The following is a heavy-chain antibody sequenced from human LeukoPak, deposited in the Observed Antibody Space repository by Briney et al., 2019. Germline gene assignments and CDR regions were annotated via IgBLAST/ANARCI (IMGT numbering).Heavy chain of an antibody. Sequence: SETLSLTCAVYGGSFSGYYWSWIRQPPGKGLEWIGEINHSGSTNYNPSLKRRVTISEDKSKNLFSLKLSSVTASDTAVYYCARQANCGGDCYSFDPWGQGTLVTVSS. CDR1: GGSFSGYY. CDR2: INHSGST. V-gene: IGHV4-34*01. J-gene: IGHJ5*02. CDR3: ARQANCGGDCYSFDP. D-gene: IGHD2-21*01.